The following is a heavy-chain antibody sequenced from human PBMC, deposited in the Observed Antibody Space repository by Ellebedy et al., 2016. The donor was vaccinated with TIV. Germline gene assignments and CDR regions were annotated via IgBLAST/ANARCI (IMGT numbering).Heavy chain of an antibody. D-gene: IGHD6-19*01. V-gene: IGHV3-7*04. CDR2: IKQDGSAK. CDR3: ARAIEWLYPDY. J-gene: IGHJ4*02. Sequence: GESLKISXAASGFTFGSYWMSWVRQAPGKGLEWVANIKQDGSAKYYVDSVKGRFTISRDDGQNTIYLQMNSLRTEDTAVYYCARAIEWLYPDYWGQGTRVTVSS. CDR1: GFTFGSYW.